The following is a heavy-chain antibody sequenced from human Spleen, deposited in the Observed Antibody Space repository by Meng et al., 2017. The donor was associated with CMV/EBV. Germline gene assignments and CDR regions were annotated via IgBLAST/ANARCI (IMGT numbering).Heavy chain of an antibody. J-gene: IGHJ3*02. CDR2: ISSSGRTI. Sequence: GESLKISCAASGFTFSSYEMNWVRQAPGKGLEWVSSISSSGRTIDYADSVKGRFSISRDNAKNSRYLQMNSLRAEDTAVYYCAKVQPITGTKDDAFDIWGQGTMVTVSS. D-gene: IGHD1-7*01. CDR3: AKVQPITGTKDDAFDI. CDR1: GFTFSSYE. V-gene: IGHV3-48*03.